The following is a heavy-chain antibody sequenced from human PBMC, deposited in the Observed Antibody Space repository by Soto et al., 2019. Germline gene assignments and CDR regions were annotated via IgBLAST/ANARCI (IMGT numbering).Heavy chain of an antibody. J-gene: IGHJ5*02. D-gene: IGHD2-15*01. V-gene: IGHV4-31*03. Sequence: SETLSLTCTVSGDSISSGDYYWSWIRQHPGQGLEWIGYIYYSGSTYYNPSLKSRLTISVDTSKNQFSLNLSSVTAADTAVYYCARGGSGGSPRRWFDPWGQGTLVTVSS. CDR1: GDSISSGDYY. CDR3: ARGGSGGSPRRWFDP. CDR2: IYYSGST.